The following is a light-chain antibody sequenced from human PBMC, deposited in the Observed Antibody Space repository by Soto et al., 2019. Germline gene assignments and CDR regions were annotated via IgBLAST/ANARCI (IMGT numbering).Light chain of an antibody. CDR3: SSYAGSNVLVV. J-gene: IGLJ2*01. CDR2: EGS. CDR1: SSDIGSYNL. Sequence: QSVLTQPGSASGSPGQSITISCSGTSSDIGSYNLVSWYQQHPGKAPKVIIFEGSRLPSGVSSRFSGSKSGNTASLTISGLRPEDEADYYCSSYAGSNVLVVFGGGTKVTVL. V-gene: IGLV2-23*01.